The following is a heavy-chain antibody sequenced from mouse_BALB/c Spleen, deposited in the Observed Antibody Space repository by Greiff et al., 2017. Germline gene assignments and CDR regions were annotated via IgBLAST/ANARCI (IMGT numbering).Heavy chain of an antibody. CDR1: GYSITSGYS. D-gene: IGHD1-1*01. CDR2: IHYSGST. CDR3: ARSAITTVVAKGYFDY. J-gene: IGHJ2*01. Sequence: EVKLMESGPDLVKPSQSLSLTCTVTGYSITSGYSWHWIRQFPGNKLEWMGYIHYSGSTNYNPSLKSRISITRDTSTNQFFLQLNSVTTEDTATYYCARSAITTVVAKGYFDYWGQGTTLTVSS. V-gene: IGHV3-1*02.